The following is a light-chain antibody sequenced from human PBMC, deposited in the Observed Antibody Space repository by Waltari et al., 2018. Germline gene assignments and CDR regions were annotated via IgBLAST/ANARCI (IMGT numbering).Light chain of an antibody. J-gene: IGKJ1*01. V-gene: IGKV1-5*03. CDR1: QSISNW. Sequence: DVRMTQSPSTLSASVGDRVTITCRASQSISNWLAWYQQKPGKAPKVLIYKASNLESGVPSRFSGSGSGTEFTLTISSLQPDDCATYYCQQYSTYSRTFGQGTKVEIK. CDR3: QQYSTYSRT. CDR2: KAS.